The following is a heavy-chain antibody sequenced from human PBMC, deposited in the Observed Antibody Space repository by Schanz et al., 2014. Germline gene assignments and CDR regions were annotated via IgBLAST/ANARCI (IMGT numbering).Heavy chain of an antibody. CDR2: ISRSSSTI. J-gene: IGHJ3*02. CDR1: GFTFSDYS. D-gene: IGHD2-2*01. CDR3: AKRCSSTSCSHGAFDI. Sequence: EVQLVESGGGLIQPGGSLRLSCAASGFTFSDYSMNWVRQAPGKGLEWVSYISRSSSTIYYADSVKGRFTISRDNAKNSLYLQMNSLRDEDTAMYYCAKRCSSTSCSHGAFDIWGQGTMVTVSS. V-gene: IGHV3-48*02.